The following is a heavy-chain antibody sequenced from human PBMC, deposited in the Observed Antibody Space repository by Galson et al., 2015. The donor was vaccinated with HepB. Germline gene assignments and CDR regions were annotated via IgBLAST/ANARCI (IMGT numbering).Heavy chain of an antibody. CDR2: VWFDESQT. CDR1: GFDFRQYG. V-gene: IGHV3-33*07. CDR3: ATERPDGGMDV. Sequence: SLRLSCAASGFDFRQYGMDWVRQAPGKGLEWVAIVWFDESQTHYANSLKGRFTISRDNSKNILYLQMDSPRVEDTAVYYCATERPDGGMDVWGKGTTVIVSS. J-gene: IGHJ6*04. D-gene: IGHD3-16*01.